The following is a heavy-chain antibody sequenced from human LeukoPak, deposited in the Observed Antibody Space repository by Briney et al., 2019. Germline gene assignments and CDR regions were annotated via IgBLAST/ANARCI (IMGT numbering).Heavy chain of an antibody. J-gene: IGHJ4*02. CDR2: FYYSGST. D-gene: IGHD2-2*01. CDR1: GGSITSYY. CDR3: ARSSCSSTSCWRGYFDY. Sequence: SETLSLTCTVSGGSITSYYWSWIRQPPGKGLEWIGYFYYSGSTNYNPSLKSRVTISVDTSKNQFPLKLTSVTAADTAVYYCARSSCSSTSCWRGYFDYWGQGTLVTVSS. V-gene: IGHV4-59*08.